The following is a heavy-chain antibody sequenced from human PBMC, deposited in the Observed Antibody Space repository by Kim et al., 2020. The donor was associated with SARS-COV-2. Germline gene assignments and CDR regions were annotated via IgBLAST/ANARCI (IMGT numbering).Heavy chain of an antibody. Sequence: HPPLKSRVTISVDTSKNPFSLELSSVTAADTAVYYCAREKTYSGSYYDYWGQGTLVTVSS. J-gene: IGHJ4*02. V-gene: IGHV4-34*01. D-gene: IGHD1-26*01. CDR3: AREKTYSGSYYDY.